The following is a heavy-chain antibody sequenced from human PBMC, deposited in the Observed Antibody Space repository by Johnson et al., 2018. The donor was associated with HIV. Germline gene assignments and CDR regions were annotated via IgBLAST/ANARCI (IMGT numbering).Heavy chain of an antibody. Sequence: QMQLVESGGGVVQPGRSLRLSCAASGFTFSSYAMHWVRQAPGKGLEWVAVISYDGSNKYYADSVKGRFTISRDNSKNTLYLQMNSLRAEDTAVYYCARWGEQQLVNAFEIWGQGTMVTVSS. CDR3: ARWGEQQLVNAFEI. V-gene: IGHV3-30*04. CDR1: GFTFSSYA. CDR2: ISYDGSNK. J-gene: IGHJ3*02. D-gene: IGHD6-13*01.